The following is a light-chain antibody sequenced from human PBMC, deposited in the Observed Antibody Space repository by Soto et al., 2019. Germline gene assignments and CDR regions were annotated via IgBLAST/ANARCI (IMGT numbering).Light chain of an antibody. V-gene: IGKV3D-20*02. J-gene: IGKJ4*01. CDR2: GAS. CDR3: QQRSSWPPLT. CDR1: QSVTGN. Sequence: EVVLTQSPGTLSLSPGERATLSCGASQSVTGNYLAWYQQKPGQAPRLLIYGASTRVTGVPARFSGSGSGTEFILIISSLQSEDFAVYYCQQRSSWPPLTFGGGTKVDIK.